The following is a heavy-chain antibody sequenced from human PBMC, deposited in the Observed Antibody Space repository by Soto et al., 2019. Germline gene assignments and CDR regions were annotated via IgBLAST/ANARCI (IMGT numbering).Heavy chain of an antibody. CDR1: GGSISSGGYY. CDR2: IYYSGST. CDR3: AAPSVPAANRFDY. Sequence: QVQLQESGPGLVKPSQTLSLTCTVSGGSISSGGYYWSWIRQHPGKGLEWIGYIYYSGSTYYNPSLKSRVTISVDTSKNQFSLKLSAVTAADTAVYYCAAPSVPAANRFDYWGQGTLVTVSS. V-gene: IGHV4-31*03. J-gene: IGHJ4*02. D-gene: IGHD2-2*01.